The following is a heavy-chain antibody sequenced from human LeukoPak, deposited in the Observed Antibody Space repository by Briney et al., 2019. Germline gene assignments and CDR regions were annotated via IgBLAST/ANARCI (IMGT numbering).Heavy chain of an antibody. CDR2: IIPIFGTA. Sequence: SVTVSCKASGGTFSSYAISWVRQAPGQGLEWMGGIIPIFGTANYTQKFQGRVTITADKSTSTAYMELSSLRSEDTAVYYCARVSTGTIDYWGQGTLVTVSS. V-gene: IGHV1-69*06. CDR1: GGTFSSYA. D-gene: IGHD1-1*01. J-gene: IGHJ4*02. CDR3: ARVSTGTIDY.